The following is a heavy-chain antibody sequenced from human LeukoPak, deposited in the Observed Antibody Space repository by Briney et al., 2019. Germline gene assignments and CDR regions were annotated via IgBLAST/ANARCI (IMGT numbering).Heavy chain of an antibody. CDR2: ISVSGNT. V-gene: IGHV3-23*01. D-gene: IGHD7-27*01. Sequence: GGSLRLSCAASGFTLSSYAMSWVRQAPGKGLEWVSAISVSGNTYHADSVKGRFTISRDDSRNTLSLQMNSLRVEDTAVYYCARDLAWGAFDYWGQGILVAVSS. CDR3: ARDLAWGAFDY. J-gene: IGHJ4*02. CDR1: GFTLSSYA.